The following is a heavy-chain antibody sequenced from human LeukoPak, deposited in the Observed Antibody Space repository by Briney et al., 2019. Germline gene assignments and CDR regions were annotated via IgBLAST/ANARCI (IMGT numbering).Heavy chain of an antibody. CDR1: GGSFSGYY. D-gene: IGHD5-18*01. CDR2: INHSGST. Sequence: SETLSLTCAVYGGSFSGYYWSWIRQPPGKGLEWIGEINHSGSTNYNPSLKSRVTISVDTSKNQFSLKLSSVTAADTAVYYCARRGAYSYGYSHWGQGTLVTVSS. CDR3: ARRGAYSYGYSH. J-gene: IGHJ4*02. V-gene: IGHV4-34*01.